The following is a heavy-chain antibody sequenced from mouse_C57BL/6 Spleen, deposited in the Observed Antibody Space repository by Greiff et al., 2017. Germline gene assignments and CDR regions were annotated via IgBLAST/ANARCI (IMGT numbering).Heavy chain of an antibody. J-gene: IGHJ2*01. CDR3: ARRDYYGSSYDFDY. Sequence: VQLQQSGPELVKPGASVKISCKASGYTFTDYYMNWVKQSHGKSLEWIGDINPNNGGTSYNQKFKGKATLTVDKSSSTAYMELRSLTSEDSAVYYCARRDYYGSSYDFDYWGQGTTLTVSS. V-gene: IGHV1-26*01. CDR1: GYTFTDYY. CDR2: INPNNGGT. D-gene: IGHD1-1*01.